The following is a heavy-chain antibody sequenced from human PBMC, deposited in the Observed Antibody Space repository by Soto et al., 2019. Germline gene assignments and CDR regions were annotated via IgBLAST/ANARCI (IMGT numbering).Heavy chain of an antibody. CDR2: ISYDGSNK. CDR3: ARPGRNIAARPGGFDY. CDR1: GFTFSSYA. J-gene: IGHJ4*02. D-gene: IGHD6-6*01. Sequence: GGSLRLSCAASGFTFSSYAMHWVRQAPGKGLEWVAVISYDGSNKYYADSVKGRFTISRDNSKNTLYLQMNSLRAEDTAVYYCARPGRNIAARPGGFDYWGQGTLVTVSS. V-gene: IGHV3-30-3*01.